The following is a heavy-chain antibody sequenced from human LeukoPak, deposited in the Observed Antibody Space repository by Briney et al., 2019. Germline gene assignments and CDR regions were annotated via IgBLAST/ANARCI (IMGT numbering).Heavy chain of an antibody. CDR3: AREHSLGQQLVREWFDP. CDR1: GGSISSYY. CDR2: IYTSGST. J-gene: IGHJ5*02. D-gene: IGHD6-13*01. Sequence: PSETLSLTCTVSGGSISSYYWSWIRQPAGKGLEWIGRIYTSGSTNYNPSLKSRVTVSVDTSKNQFSLKLSSVTAADTAVYYCAREHSLGQQLVREWFDPWGQGTLVTVSS. V-gene: IGHV4-4*07.